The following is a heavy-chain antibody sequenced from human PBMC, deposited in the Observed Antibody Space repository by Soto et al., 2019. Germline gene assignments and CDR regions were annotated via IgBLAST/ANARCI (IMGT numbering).Heavy chain of an antibody. D-gene: IGHD5-12*01. Sequence: PGGSLRLSCSASGFTFSSYAMHWVRQAPGKGLEYVSAISSNGGSTYYADSVKGRFTISRDNSKNTLYLQMSSLRAEDTAVYYCVKEGSLRDGYNVLTYFDYGGRGTLVTVSS. V-gene: IGHV3-64D*08. CDR3: VKEGSLRDGYNVLTYFDY. CDR1: GFTFSSYA. J-gene: IGHJ4*02. CDR2: ISSNGGST.